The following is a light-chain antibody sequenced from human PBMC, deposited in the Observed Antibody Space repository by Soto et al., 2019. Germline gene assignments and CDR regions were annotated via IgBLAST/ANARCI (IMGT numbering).Light chain of an antibody. J-gene: IGLJ2*01. Sequence: QSVLTQPPSASGSPGQSVTISCTGTSSDVGGYDYVSWYQQHPGKAPKLIIYEVTERPSGVPDRFSGSRSGNTASLTVSGLQAEDEADYYCSSFAANNMNNIVVFGGGTKLTVL. CDR2: EVT. CDR1: SSDVGGYDY. V-gene: IGLV2-8*01. CDR3: SSFAANNMNNIVV.